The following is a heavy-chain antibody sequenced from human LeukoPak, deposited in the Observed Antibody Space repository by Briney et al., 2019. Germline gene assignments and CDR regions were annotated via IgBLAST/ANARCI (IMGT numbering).Heavy chain of an antibody. D-gene: IGHD3-9*01. CDR3: ARVALRYFDWSAKPDFDY. CDR1: GFTVSSNY. J-gene: IGHJ4*02. Sequence: GGSLRLSCAASGFTVSSNYMSWVRQAPGKGLEWVSVIYSGGSTYYADSVKGRFTISRDNSKNTLYLQMNSLRAEDTAVYYCARVALRYFDWSAKPDFDYWGQGTLVTVSS. V-gene: IGHV3-66*01. CDR2: IYSGGST.